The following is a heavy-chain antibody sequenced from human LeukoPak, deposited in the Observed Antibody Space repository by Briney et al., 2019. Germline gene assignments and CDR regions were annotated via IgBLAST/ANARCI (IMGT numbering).Heavy chain of an antibody. CDR3: ARVRRGVRGVIKSAYYYYYMDV. CDR2: IYYSGST. Sequence: SETLSLTCTVPGGSISSYYWSWIRQPPGKGLEWIGYIYYSGSTNYNPSLKSRVTISVDTSKNQFSLKLSSVTAADTAVYYCARVRRGVRGVIKSAYYYYYMDVWGKGTTVTISS. J-gene: IGHJ6*03. CDR1: GGSISSYY. D-gene: IGHD3-10*01. V-gene: IGHV4-59*01.